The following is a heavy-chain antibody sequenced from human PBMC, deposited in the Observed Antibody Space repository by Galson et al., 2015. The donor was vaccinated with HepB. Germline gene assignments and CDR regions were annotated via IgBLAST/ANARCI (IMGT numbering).Heavy chain of an antibody. Sequence: SLRLSCAGSGFIFRHHAMAWIRQAPGKGLEWVSGINGRGSTRSYSDAVKGRFSISRDNSKDTVFLQMDNLRPEDTAVCYCGKEGAWFGGDWFDPWGQGALVTVS. V-gene: IGHV3-23*01. J-gene: IGHJ5*02. CDR3: GKEGAWFGGDWFDP. CDR2: INGRGSTR. CDR1: GFIFRHHA. D-gene: IGHD3-16*01.